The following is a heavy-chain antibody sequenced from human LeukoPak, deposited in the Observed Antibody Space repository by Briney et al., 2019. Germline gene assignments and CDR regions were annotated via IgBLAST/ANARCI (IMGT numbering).Heavy chain of an antibody. CDR3: ARGYGIVGAYDAFDI. CDR2: IIPIFGTA. V-gene: IGHV1-69*13. J-gene: IGHJ3*02. CDR1: GYTFTGYY. D-gene: IGHD1-26*01. Sequence: SVKVSCKASGYTFTGYYMHWVRQAPGQGLEWMGGIIPIFGTANYAQKFQGRVTITADESTSTAYMELSSLRSEDTAVYYCARGYGIVGAYDAFDIWGQGTMVTVSS.